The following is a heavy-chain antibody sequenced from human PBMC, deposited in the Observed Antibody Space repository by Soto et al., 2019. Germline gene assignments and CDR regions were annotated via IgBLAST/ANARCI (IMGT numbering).Heavy chain of an antibody. V-gene: IGHV1-69*13. J-gene: IGHJ4*02. Sequence: SVKVSCKASGGTFSSYAISWVRQAPGQGLEWMGGIIPILGTANYAQKFQGRVTLTADESTSTAYMELSSLRSEDTAVYYCAREVGPAYCGGDCYIFDYWGQGTLVTVSS. CDR3: AREVGPAYCGGDCYIFDY. CDR1: GGTFSSYA. CDR2: IIPILGTA. D-gene: IGHD2-21*02.